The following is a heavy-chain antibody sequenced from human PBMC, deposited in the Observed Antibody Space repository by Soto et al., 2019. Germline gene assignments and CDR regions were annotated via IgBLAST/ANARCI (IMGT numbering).Heavy chain of an antibody. J-gene: IGHJ4*02. V-gene: IGHV1-18*01. CDR3: ARGGTPIDY. Sequence: QVHLVQSGAEVKKPGASVKVSCTASGYTFTNFGISWVRQAPGQGLEWMGWISAYNGNTNYAQTFQGGVTMTTDSSTSTAYMELRSLRSDDTGVYYSARGGTPIDYWGQGTLVTVSS. D-gene: IGHD3-16*01. CDR1: GYTFTNFG. CDR2: ISAYNGNT.